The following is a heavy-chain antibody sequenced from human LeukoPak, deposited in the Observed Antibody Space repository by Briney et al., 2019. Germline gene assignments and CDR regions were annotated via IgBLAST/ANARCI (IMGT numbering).Heavy chain of an antibody. J-gene: IGHJ3*02. CDR3: ARDHILETGTHAFDI. CDR2: IIPIVDTP. D-gene: IGHD1-1*01. V-gene: IGHV1-69*05. Sequence: AASVKVSCKASGGALNNSAISWMRQAPGQGLEWMGGIIPIVDTPIYAQQFQGRITFITDGSTNTAYMELNSLRSDDTAVYYCARDHILETGTHAFDIWGQGTMVTVSS. CDR1: GGALNNSA.